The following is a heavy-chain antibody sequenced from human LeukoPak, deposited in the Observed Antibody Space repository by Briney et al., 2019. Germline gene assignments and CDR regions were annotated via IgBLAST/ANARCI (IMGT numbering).Heavy chain of an antibody. CDR2: ISGSGSAI. CDR3: ARRPYSSSWYYFDY. CDR1: GFTFSSYG. J-gene: IGHJ4*02. D-gene: IGHD6-13*01. Sequence: GGSLRLSCAASGFTFSSYGMHWVRRAPGKGLECISYISGSGSAIYYADSLQGRFTISRDNAKNSLYLQMNSLRAEDTAVYYCARRPYSSSWYYFDYWGQGTLVTVSS. V-gene: IGHV3-48*04.